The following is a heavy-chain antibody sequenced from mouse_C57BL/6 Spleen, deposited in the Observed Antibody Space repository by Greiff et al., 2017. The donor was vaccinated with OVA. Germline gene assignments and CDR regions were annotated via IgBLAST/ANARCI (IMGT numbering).Heavy chain of an antibody. D-gene: IGHD1-1*01. CDR3: ARYEPTVVDYYAMDY. CDR1: GFNIKNTY. V-gene: IGHV14-3*01. CDR2: IDPANGNT. J-gene: IGHJ4*01. Sequence: VQLQQSVAELVRPGASVKLSCTASGFNIKNTYMHWVQQRPEQGLEWIGRIDPANGNTKYAPKFQGKATITADTSSNTAYLQLSSLTSEDAAVYYCARYEPTVVDYYAMDYWGQGTSVTVSS.